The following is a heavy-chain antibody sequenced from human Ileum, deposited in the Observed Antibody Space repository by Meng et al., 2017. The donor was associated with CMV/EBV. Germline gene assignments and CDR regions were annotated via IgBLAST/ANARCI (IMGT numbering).Heavy chain of an antibody. V-gene: IGHV4-61*01. J-gene: IGHJ4*02. CDR3: ASYCSSTSCYRGTIVY. CDR2: IFYRGST. Sequence: GSLRLSCTVSGGSVSSGSYYWSWIRQPPGKGLEGIGYIFYRGSTNYNPSLKSRVTISVDTSTNQFSLKLSSVTAADTAVYYCASYCSSTSCYRGTIVYWGQGTLVTVSS. CDR1: GGSVSSGSYY. D-gene: IGHD2-2*01.